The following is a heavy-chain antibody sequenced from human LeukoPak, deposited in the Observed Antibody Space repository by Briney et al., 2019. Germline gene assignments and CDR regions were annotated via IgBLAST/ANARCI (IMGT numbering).Heavy chain of an antibody. D-gene: IGHD3-16*01. J-gene: IGHJ5*02. CDR3: AREGELNWFDP. CDR2: IWYDGSNK. V-gene: IGHV3-33*08. Sequence: HPGGSLRLSCTASGFTFSSYGMPWVRQAPGKGLEWVAVIWYDGSNKYYADSVKGRFTISRDNSKNTLYLQMNSLRAEDTAVYYCAREGELNWFDPWGQGTLVTVSS. CDR1: GFTFSSYG.